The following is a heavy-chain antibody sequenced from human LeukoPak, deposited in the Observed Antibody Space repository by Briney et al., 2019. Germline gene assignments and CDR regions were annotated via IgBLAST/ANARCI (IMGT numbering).Heavy chain of an antibody. Sequence: GGSLRLSCAASGFTFSNAWINWVRQAPGKGLEWVGRIKSKTDGETTDSGAPVKGRFIISRDDSKNTLYLQMNSLKIEDTAVYYCTTAPAAVDYWGQGTLVTVSS. J-gene: IGHJ4*02. CDR2: IKSKTDGETT. CDR3: TTAPAAVDY. V-gene: IGHV3-15*01. CDR1: GFTFSNAW. D-gene: IGHD2-15*01.